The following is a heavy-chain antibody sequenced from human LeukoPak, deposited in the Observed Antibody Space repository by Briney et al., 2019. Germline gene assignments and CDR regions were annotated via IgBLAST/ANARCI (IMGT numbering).Heavy chain of an antibody. J-gene: IGHJ4*02. CDR2: IYQSGNT. V-gene: IGHV4-38-2*02. CDR1: GYSISSGYY. Sequence: SETLSLTCTVSGYSISSGYYWGWIRQIPGKGLEWIGSIYQSGNTYYNPSLKSRVTISVDTSKNQFSLNLRSVTAADTALYYCTRDAASGYSTIWGQGTLVAVSS. CDR3: TRDAASGYSTI. D-gene: IGHD2-2*03.